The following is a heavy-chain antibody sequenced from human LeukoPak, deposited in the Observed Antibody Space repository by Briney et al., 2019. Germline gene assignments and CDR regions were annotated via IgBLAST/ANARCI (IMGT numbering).Heavy chain of an antibody. CDR3: ARAYGARPYYYFDY. CDR1: GGSISSNGYY. Sequence: SETLSLTCSVSGGSISSNGYYWGWIRQPPGRGLEWIGAIYYSGSAYYNPSLKSRVTISVDTSKNQFSLKVTSVTDADTAVYYCARAYGARPYYYFDYWGQGTLVTVSS. D-gene: IGHD4-17*01. V-gene: IGHV4-39*01. J-gene: IGHJ4*02. CDR2: IYYSGSA.